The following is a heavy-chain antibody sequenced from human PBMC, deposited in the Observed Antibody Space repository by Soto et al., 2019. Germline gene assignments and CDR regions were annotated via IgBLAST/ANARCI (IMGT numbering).Heavy chain of an antibody. CDR3: ATQGGYGSGSLDAFNI. V-gene: IGHV4-39*01. Sequence: SETLSLTCTVSGGSISSSNYYWGWIRQPPGKGLEWIGSIHSSGSTYYNPSLESRITISVDTSKNQFSLKLDSVTAADTAIYYCATQGGYGSGSLDAFNIWGQGTMVTVSS. D-gene: IGHD3-10*01. CDR2: IHSSGST. J-gene: IGHJ3*02. CDR1: GGSISSSNYY.